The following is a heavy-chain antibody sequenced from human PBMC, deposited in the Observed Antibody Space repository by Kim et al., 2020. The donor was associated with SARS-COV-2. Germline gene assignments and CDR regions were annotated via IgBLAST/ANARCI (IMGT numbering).Heavy chain of an antibody. CDR3: ARERYSGSQGDNYFDY. D-gene: IGHD1-26*01. CDR1: GYTFTSYG. Sequence: ASVKVSCKASGYTFTSYGISWVRQAPGQGLEWMGWISAYNGNTNYAQKLQGRVTMTTDTSTSTAYMELRSLRSDDTAVYYCARERYSGSQGDNYFDYWGQGTLVTVSS. CDR2: ISAYNGNT. J-gene: IGHJ4*02. V-gene: IGHV1-18*01.